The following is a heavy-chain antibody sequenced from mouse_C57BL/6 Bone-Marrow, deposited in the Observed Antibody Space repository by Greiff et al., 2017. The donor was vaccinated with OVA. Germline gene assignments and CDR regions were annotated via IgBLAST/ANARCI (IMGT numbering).Heavy chain of an antibody. CDR1: GYTFTNYW. CDR3: ERDYYGSSYAWFAY. D-gene: IGHD1-1*01. J-gene: IGHJ3*01. V-gene: IGHV1-63*01. CDR2: IYPGGGYT. Sequence: VQLQQSGAELVRPGTSVKMSCKASGYTFTNYWIGWAKQRPGHGLEWIGDIYPGGGYTNYNEKFKGKATLTADKSSSTAYMQFSSLTSEDSAIYYGERDYYGSSYAWFAYWGQGTLVTVSA.